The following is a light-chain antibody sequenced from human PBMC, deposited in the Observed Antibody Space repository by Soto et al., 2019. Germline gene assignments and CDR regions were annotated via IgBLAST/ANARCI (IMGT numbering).Light chain of an antibody. V-gene: IGLV2-8*01. CDR3: SSYAGTNTPYV. Sequence: QSALTQPPSGSGSPGQSVTISCTGTSSDVGGYYYVSWYQQHPGKAPKLMIYEVSKRPSGVPDRFSGSKSGNTASLTVSGLQAEDEADYYCSSYAGTNTPYVFGTGTKVTVL. CDR1: SSDVGGYYY. J-gene: IGLJ1*01. CDR2: EVS.